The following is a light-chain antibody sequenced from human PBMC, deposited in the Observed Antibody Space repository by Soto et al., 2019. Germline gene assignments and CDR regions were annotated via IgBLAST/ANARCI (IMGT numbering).Light chain of an antibody. CDR3: QQGYSIPPST. Sequence: DIQMTQSPSSLSASVGDRVTITCRANQSISTYLNWYQQKPGKAPKLLIYAASNLQSGVSSRFSGSGSGTAFTLTISSLQPADFATFYCQQGYSIPPSTFRQGTKLQIK. CDR1: QSISTY. V-gene: IGKV1-39*01. CDR2: AAS. J-gene: IGKJ2*01.